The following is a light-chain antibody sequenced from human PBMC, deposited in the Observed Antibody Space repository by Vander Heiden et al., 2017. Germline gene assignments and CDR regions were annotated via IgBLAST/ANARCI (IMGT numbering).Light chain of an antibody. CDR1: SSNIGSKY. J-gene: IGLJ2*01. Sequence: QPVLTQPPSASGTPAQRVTLSRSGSSSNIGSKYVNWYQRLPGTAPKLPIQRNNQRPSGVPDRFSGSKSGTSASLAISGLRAEDEADYYCAAWDDSLSGHVVFGGGTKLTVL. CDR3: AAWDDSLSGHVV. CDR2: RNN. V-gene: IGLV1-47*01.